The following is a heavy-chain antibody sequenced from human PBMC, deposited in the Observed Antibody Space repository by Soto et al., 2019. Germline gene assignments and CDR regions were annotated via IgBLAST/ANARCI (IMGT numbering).Heavy chain of an antibody. CDR2: IYYSGST. D-gene: IGHD4-17*01. CDR3: ARLLSQDYCAWWVFDI. V-gene: IGHV4-39*01. CDR1: GGSIRSSSYY. Sequence: PSDTLSLPFIVSGGSIRSSSYYWGWIRHPPGKGLEWIGSIYYSGSTYYNPSLKSRVTISVDTSKNQFSLKLSSVTAADTAVYYCARLLSQDYCAWWVFDIWGKGTMVT. J-gene: IGHJ3*02.